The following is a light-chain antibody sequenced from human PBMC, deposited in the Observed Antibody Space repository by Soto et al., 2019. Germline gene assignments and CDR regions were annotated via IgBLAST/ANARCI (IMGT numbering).Light chain of an antibody. V-gene: IGKV3-11*01. Sequence: EVVMRQSPATLSLSPGERATLSCRASQSIGYYLAWYQEKPGQAPRLLIYDASIRATGIPARFSGSWSGTDFTLTINGLEPEDSAVYYCQQRGNWPPTWTFGQGTKVDIK. CDR2: DAS. J-gene: IGKJ1*01. CDR3: QQRGNWPPTWT. CDR1: QSIGYY.